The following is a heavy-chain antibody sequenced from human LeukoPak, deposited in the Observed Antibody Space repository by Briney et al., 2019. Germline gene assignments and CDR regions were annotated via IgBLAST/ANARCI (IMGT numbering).Heavy chain of an antibody. CDR2: IYYTGGET. J-gene: IGHJ3*02. V-gene: IGHV4-59*08. Sequence: SETLSLTCTVSGGSINSYYWSWIRQPPGKGLEWIEYIYYTGGETNYNPSLKSRLTISVDTSKNQFSLILTSVTAADTAVYYCARQPGATAAFDIWAQGTMVTVSS. CDR1: GGSINSYY. CDR3: ARQPGATAAFDI. D-gene: IGHD5-18*01.